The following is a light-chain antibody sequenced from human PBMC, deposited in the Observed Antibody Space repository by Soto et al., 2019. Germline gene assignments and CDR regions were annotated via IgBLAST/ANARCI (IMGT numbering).Light chain of an antibody. V-gene: IGLV1-40*01. CDR1: SSNIGADYD. CDR2: GNA. Sequence: QSVLKQPPSVSGAPGQRIIISCTGSSSNIGADYDVHWYKQFPGAAPKLLIYGNANRPSGVPDRISGSKSGTSASLAINGLQAEDEADYYCQSYDRSLSGYVFGTGTKVTVL. J-gene: IGLJ1*01. CDR3: QSYDRSLSGYV.